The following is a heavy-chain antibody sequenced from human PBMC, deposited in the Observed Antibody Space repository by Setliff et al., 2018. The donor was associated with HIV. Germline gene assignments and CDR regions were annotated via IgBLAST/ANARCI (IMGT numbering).Heavy chain of an antibody. CDR1: GGAFSSYA. CDR3: AKDVYVAKYYYGSSGYSGSYYFDY. D-gene: IGHD3-22*01. V-gene: IGHV1-69*05. CDR2: IIPIFGTA. Sequence: SVKVSCKASGGAFSSYALSWVRQAPGQGLEWMGGIIPIFGTANYAQKFQGRVTITTDESTSTAYMELSSLRSEDTAVYYCAKDVYVAKYYYGSSGYSGSYYFDYWGQGTLVTVSS. J-gene: IGHJ4*02.